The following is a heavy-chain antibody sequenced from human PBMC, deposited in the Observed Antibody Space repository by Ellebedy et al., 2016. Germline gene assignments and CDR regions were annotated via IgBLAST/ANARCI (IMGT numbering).Heavy chain of an antibody. CDR3: VKGETSGSWVTMEY. J-gene: IGHJ4*02. CDR1: GFTFSSYW. V-gene: IGHV3-7*03. CDR2: IKQDGSEK. Sequence: GESLKISCAASGFTFSSYWMSWVRQAPGKGLEWVANIKQDGSEKYYVDSVKGRFTISRDNSRNKLYLQMNSLRVEDTALYYCVKGETSGSWVTMEYWGQGALVTVSS. D-gene: IGHD6-13*01.